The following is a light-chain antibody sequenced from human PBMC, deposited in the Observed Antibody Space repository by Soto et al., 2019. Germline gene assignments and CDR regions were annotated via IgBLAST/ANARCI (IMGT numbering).Light chain of an antibody. Sequence: QSVLTQPPSVSGAPGPRVTISCTGSSSNIGAGYDVHWYQQLPGTAPKLLIYGNSNRPSGVPDRFSGSKSGTSASLAITGLQAEDEADYYCQSYDSSLSGYVFGTGTK. CDR1: SSNIGAGYD. CDR3: QSYDSSLSGYV. CDR2: GNS. J-gene: IGLJ1*01. V-gene: IGLV1-40*01.